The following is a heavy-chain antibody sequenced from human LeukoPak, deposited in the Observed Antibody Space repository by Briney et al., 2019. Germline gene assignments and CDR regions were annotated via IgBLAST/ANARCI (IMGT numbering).Heavy chain of an antibody. Sequence: KPSETLSLTCTVSGGSISSSSYYWGWIRQPPGKGLEWIGSINYSGSTYYNPSLKSRVTISVDRSKNQFSLKLSSVTAADTAVYYCARVLRYCSGGNCYSGGLGYMDVWGKGTTVTISS. J-gene: IGHJ6*03. CDR2: INYSGST. V-gene: IGHV4-39*07. D-gene: IGHD2-15*01. CDR1: GGSISSSSYY. CDR3: ARVLRYCSGGNCYSGGLGYMDV.